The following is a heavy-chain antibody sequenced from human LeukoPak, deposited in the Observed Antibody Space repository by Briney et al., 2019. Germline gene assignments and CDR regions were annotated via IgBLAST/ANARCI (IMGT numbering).Heavy chain of an antibody. Sequence: GGSLRLSCAASGFTFSDYYMSWIRQAPGKGLEWVSYVSTTGNIIYYADSVKGRFTISRDNAKNSLFLQMNSLRAEDTAVYYCAREGAVLTRPYYYYYMDVWGKGTTVTVSS. CDR1: GFTFSDYY. D-gene: IGHD6-19*01. J-gene: IGHJ6*03. CDR3: AREGAVLTRPYYYYYMDV. CDR2: VSTTGNII. V-gene: IGHV3-11*01.